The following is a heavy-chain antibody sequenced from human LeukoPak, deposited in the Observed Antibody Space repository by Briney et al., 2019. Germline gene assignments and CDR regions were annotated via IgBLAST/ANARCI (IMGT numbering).Heavy chain of an antibody. CDR1: GFTVSSNY. CDR3: ASSSSTGAFDI. Sequence: GGSLRLSCAASGFTVSSNYMSWVRQAPGKGLEWVSVIYSGGSTYYADSVKGRFTISRHNSKNTLYLQMNSLRAEDTAVYYCASSSSTGAFDIWGQRTMVTVSS. CDR2: IYSGGST. D-gene: IGHD6-6*01. V-gene: IGHV3-53*04. J-gene: IGHJ3*02.